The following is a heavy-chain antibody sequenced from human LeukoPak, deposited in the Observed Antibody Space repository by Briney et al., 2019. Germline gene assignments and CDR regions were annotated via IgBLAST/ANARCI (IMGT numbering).Heavy chain of an antibody. V-gene: IGHV3-23*01. CDR1: GFTFSSYP. J-gene: IGHJ4*02. Sequence: GGSLRLSCAASGFTFSSYPMNWVRQAPGKGLEWVTPIGATVGETYYTDSVRGRFTISRDNSKNTVYLQMNSLRAESTGVYYCAKGRGRVRFREGLDHWGQGTLVTVPP. CDR3: AKGRGRVRFREGLDH. D-gene: IGHD3-10*01. CDR2: IGATVGET.